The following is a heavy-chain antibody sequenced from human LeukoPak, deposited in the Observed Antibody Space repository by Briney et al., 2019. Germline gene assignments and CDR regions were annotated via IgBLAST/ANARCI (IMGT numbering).Heavy chain of an antibody. Sequence: SETLSLTCTVSGGSISSYYWSWIRQPPGKGLEWMGNIYYSGSTNYNPSLKSRVTISVDTSKNQYSLKLSSVTAADTAVYYCARKEEGDYIDYWGQGTLVTVSS. D-gene: IGHD4-17*01. J-gene: IGHJ4*02. CDR3: ARKEEGDYIDY. V-gene: IGHV4-59*08. CDR2: IYYSGST. CDR1: GGSISSYY.